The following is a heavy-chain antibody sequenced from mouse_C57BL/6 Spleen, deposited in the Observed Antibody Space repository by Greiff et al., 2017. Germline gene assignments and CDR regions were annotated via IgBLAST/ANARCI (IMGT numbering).Heavy chain of an antibody. Sequence: ESGPGLVKPSQSLSLTCSVTGYSITSGYYWNWIRQFPGNKLEWMGYISYDGSNNYNPSLKNRISITRDTSKNQFFLKLNSVTTEDTATYYCARGLDYGSSPWFAYWGQGTLVTVSA. CDR3: ARGLDYGSSPWFAY. CDR1: GYSITSGYY. V-gene: IGHV3-6*01. J-gene: IGHJ3*01. D-gene: IGHD1-1*01. CDR2: ISYDGSN.